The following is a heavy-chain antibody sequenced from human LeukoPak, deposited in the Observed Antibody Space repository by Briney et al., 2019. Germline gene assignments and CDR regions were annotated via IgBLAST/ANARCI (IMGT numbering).Heavy chain of an antibody. CDR2: IKQDGSEK. Sequence: PGGSLRLSCAASGFTFSSYWMSWVRQAPGTGLEWVANIKQDGSEKYHVDSVKGRFTISRDNAKNSLYLQMNSLRAEDTAVYYCAREYCSGGTCYLPGYWGQGTLVTVSS. V-gene: IGHV3-7*03. CDR3: AREYCSGGTCYLPGY. J-gene: IGHJ4*02. D-gene: IGHD2-15*01. CDR1: GFTFSSYW.